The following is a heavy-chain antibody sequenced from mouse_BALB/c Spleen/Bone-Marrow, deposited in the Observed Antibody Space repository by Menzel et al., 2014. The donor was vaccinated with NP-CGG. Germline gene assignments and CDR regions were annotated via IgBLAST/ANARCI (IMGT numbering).Heavy chain of an antibody. CDR1: GFNIKDTY. CDR3: ARWEYYAMDY. V-gene: IGHV14-3*02. J-gene: IGHJ4*01. Sequence: EVKLVESGAELVKPGASVKLSCTASGFNIKDTYMHWVKQTPEQGLEWIGRIDPANGNTKYDPKFQGKATITADTSSNTAYLQLSSLTSEDTAGYYCARWEYYAMDYWGQGTSVTVSS. D-gene: IGHD4-1*01. CDR2: IDPANGNT.